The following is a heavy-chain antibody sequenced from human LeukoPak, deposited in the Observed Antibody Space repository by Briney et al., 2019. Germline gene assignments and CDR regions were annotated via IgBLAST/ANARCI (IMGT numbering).Heavy chain of an antibody. V-gene: IGHV4-39*07. D-gene: IGHD1-14*01. CDR3: ARDMKTVDAFDI. Sequence: SETLSLTCTVSGDSISSSSYYWGWIRQPPGKGLEWIGSFYHSGITYHNLSLKSRVTISVDTSKNQVSLKLSSVTAADTAVYYCARDMKTVDAFDIWGQGAMVTVSS. J-gene: IGHJ3*02. CDR1: GDSISSSSYY. CDR2: FYHSGIT.